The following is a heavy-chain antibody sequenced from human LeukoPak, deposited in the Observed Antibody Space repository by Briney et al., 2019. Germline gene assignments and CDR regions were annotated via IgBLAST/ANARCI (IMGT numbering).Heavy chain of an antibody. V-gene: IGHV5-51*01. CDR2: VYPGDSDT. Sequence: GESLKISCKGSGYSFTSYWIGWVRQMPGKGLEWMGIVYPGDSDTRYSPSFQGQVTFSADKSISTAYLQWSSLKASDSAMYYCARLRGMTTPYYFDYWGQGTLVTVSS. CDR1: GYSFTSYW. J-gene: IGHJ4*02. CDR3: ARLRGMTTPYYFDY. D-gene: IGHD3-10*01.